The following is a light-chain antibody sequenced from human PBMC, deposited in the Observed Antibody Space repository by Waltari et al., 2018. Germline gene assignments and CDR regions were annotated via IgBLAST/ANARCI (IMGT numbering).Light chain of an antibody. V-gene: IGKV1-5*03. J-gene: IGKJ1*01. CDR2: KAS. CDR3: QQYNSYPGT. Sequence: DIQMTQSPSTLSASVGDRVTITCRASQRISSWLAWYQQKPGKAPKLLNYKASSLESGVPSRFSGSGSGTEFTLTISSLQPDDFATYYCQQYNSYPGTFGQGTKVEIK. CDR1: QRISSW.